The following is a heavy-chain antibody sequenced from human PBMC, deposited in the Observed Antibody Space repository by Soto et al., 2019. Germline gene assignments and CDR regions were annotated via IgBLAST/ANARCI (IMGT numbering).Heavy chain of an antibody. V-gene: IGHV1-2*02. Sequence: QVQLVQSGAEVKKPGASVKVSCEASEYTFIGFHLHWVRQAPGQGLAWMGWINPKSGDTKYAQKFQGRVTLTRDTSISTGYMELSRLESNDTAVYYCAKGRWTVGHCTRGSCYDGMDFWGQGTTVTVSS. CDR3: AKGRWTVGHCTRGSCYDGMDF. CDR1: EYTFIGFH. D-gene: IGHD2-8*01. CDR2: INPKSGDT. J-gene: IGHJ6*02.